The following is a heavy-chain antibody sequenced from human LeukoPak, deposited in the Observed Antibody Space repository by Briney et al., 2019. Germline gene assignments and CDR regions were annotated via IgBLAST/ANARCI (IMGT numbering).Heavy chain of an antibody. CDR1: GFTFSSYA. Sequence: GGSLRLSCAASGFTFSSYAMSWVRQAPGKGLEWVSAISGSGGSTYYADSVKGRFTISRDNSKNTLYLQMNSLRAEDTAVYYCAKVDDYGDYVGAFDPWGQGTLVTVSS. J-gene: IGHJ5*02. V-gene: IGHV3-23*01. CDR3: AKVDDYGDYVGAFDP. D-gene: IGHD4-17*01. CDR2: ISGSGGST.